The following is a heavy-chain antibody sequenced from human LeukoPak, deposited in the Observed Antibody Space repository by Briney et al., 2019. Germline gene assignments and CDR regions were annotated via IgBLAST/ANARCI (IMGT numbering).Heavy chain of an antibody. CDR1: GFTFSSDW. CDR2: IISSGGST. V-gene: IGHV3-23*01. J-gene: IGHJ4*02. D-gene: IGHD1-26*01. CDR3: AKVSSRGGSYGGGYFDY. Sequence: GALRLSYAAAGFTFSSDWMSWGRPAPGKGLGWGSAIISSGGSTYYTDSVKGRITISRDNSKNTLYLQMNSLRAEDTAVYYCAKVSSRGGSYGGGYFDYWGQGTLVTVSS.